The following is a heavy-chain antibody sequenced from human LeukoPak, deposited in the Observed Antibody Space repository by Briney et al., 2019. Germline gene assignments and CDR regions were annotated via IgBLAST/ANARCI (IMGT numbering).Heavy chain of an antibody. CDR2: ISSDGNNK. V-gene: IGHV3-30*18. D-gene: IGHD3-3*01. CDR1: GFTFSSSV. CDR3: AKVRVYYDFWSGLDC. Sequence: GGSLRLSCAASGFTFSSSVMHWVRQAPGKGLEWVAGISSDGNNKYYVDSVKGRFTISRDNSKNTLYLQMNSLRAEDTAVHYCAKVRVYYDFWSGLDCWGQGTLVTVSS. J-gene: IGHJ4*02.